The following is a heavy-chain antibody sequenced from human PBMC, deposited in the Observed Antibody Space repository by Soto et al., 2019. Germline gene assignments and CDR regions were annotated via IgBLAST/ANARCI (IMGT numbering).Heavy chain of an antibody. CDR3: ARDLGITGTYYYYYGMDV. D-gene: IGHD1-20*01. Sequence: SETLSLTCTVSGGSVSSGSYYWSWIRQPPGKGLEWIGYIYYSGSTNYNPSLKSRVTISVDTSKNQFSLKLSSVTAADTAVYYCARDLGITGTYYYYYGMDVWGQGTTVTVSS. CDR2: IYYSGST. J-gene: IGHJ6*02. CDR1: GGSVSSGSYY. V-gene: IGHV4-61*01.